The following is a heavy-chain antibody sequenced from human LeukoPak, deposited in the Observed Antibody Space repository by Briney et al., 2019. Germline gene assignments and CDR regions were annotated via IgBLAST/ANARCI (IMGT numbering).Heavy chain of an antibody. D-gene: IGHD2-15*01. CDR3: ARDYAYCSGGSCFNPMAIDY. V-gene: IGHV3-7*01. Sequence: GGSLRLSCAASGFSFSSYWMSWVRQAPGKGLEWVANIKQDGSEKHYVDSVKGRFTISRDNAKNSLYLQMNSLRAEDTAVYYCARDYAYCSGGSCFNPMAIDYWGQGTLVTVSS. CDR2: IKQDGSEK. J-gene: IGHJ4*02. CDR1: GFSFSSYW.